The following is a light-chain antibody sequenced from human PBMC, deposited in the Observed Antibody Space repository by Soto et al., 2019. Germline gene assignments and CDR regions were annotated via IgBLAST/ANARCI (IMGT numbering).Light chain of an antibody. V-gene: IGKV3-20*01. CDR3: PQYGSTPRT. CDR1: QSVISNY. CDR2: GIS. J-gene: IGKJ2*01. Sequence: EIVLTQSPGTLSLSPGERATLSCRASQSVISNYFSWFQQKPGQAPRLLIYGISSRATGIPDRFSGSGSGTDFTLTISGLEPEDFAVYYCPQYGSTPRTFGQGTKLEIK.